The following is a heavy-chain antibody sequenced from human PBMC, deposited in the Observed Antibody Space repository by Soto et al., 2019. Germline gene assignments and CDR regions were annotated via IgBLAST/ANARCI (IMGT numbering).Heavy chain of an antibody. CDR1: GGSLSRYA. Sequence: GXSVKVACRASGGSLSRYAIIWVRQAPGQGLEWMGGILPILGTANYAQKFQCRVTITADESWRTAYIVVSSLRSEDTAVYYCARDDYLSSGHDDYFYGMDVWGQRTTVTVSS. J-gene: IGHJ6*02. V-gene: IGHV1-69*01. D-gene: IGHD3-22*01. CDR3: ARDDYLSSGHDDYFYGMDV. CDR2: ILPILGTA.